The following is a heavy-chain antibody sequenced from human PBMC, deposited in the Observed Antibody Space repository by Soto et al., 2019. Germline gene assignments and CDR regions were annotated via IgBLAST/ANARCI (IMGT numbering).Heavy chain of an antibody. Sequence: SGPTLVNPTQTLTLTCTFSGFSLSTHGMCVSWIRQPPGKALEWLALIYWDDDKRYSPSLKSRLTITKDTSKNQVVLTMTNMDPIDTATYYCAHATPVTTGGDPWGQGTLVTVSS. J-gene: IGHJ5*02. CDR3: AHATPVTTGGDP. D-gene: IGHD4-17*01. V-gene: IGHV2-5*08. CDR1: GFSLSTHGMC. CDR2: IYWDDDK.